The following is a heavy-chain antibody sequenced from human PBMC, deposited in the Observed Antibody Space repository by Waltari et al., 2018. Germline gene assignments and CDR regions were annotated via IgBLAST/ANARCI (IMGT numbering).Heavy chain of an antibody. J-gene: IGHJ4*02. D-gene: IGHD6-13*01. CDR1: GGYISSFY. CDR3: AAGVYSSSLLTD. V-gene: IGHV4-59*01. Sequence: QVQLQESGPGLVKPSETLSLTCLVSGGYISSFYWSWIRQPPGTGLEWIGYIYYSGSTNYNPSLKIRVTISVDTSKNQFSLKLSSLTAADTAVYYCAAGVYSSSLLTDWGQGTLVTVSS. CDR2: IYYSGST.